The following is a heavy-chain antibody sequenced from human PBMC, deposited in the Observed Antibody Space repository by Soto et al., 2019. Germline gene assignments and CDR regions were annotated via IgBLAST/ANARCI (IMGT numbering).Heavy chain of an antibody. CDR2: INVGNGNA. CDR3: TSSSERSY. J-gene: IGHJ4*02. Sequence: QVQLVQSGAEVKKPGASVKVSCKASGYTYTEYPVHWVRQAPGQGLEWMGWINVGNGNAKYSQKFQGRVTMTRDTSASTAYMELSRLGSEDTAVYYCTSSSERSYWGQGTLVTVSS. V-gene: IGHV1-3*01. CDR1: GYTYTEYP.